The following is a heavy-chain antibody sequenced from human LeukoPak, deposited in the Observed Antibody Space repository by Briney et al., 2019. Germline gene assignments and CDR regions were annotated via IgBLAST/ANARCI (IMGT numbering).Heavy chain of an antibody. CDR2: IYHSGST. V-gene: IGHV4-38-2*02. J-gene: IGHJ4*02. Sequence: KPSETLSLTCTVSGYSISSDYYWGWIRQPPGTGLEGIGTIYHSGSTYYNPSLQSRVTISVDTSKNQFSLKLSSVTAADTAVYYCATDRGYGRADYWGQGTMVTVPS. CDR3: ATDRGYGRADY. CDR1: GYSISSDYY. D-gene: IGHD2-15*01.